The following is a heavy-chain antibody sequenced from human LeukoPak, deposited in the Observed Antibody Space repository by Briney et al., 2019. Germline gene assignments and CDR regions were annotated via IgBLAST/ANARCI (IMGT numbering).Heavy chain of an antibody. CDR2: ISGSGGST. D-gene: IGHD3-3*01. Sequence: GGSRRLSCAASGFTFSSYAMSWVRQAPGKGLEWVSAISGSGGSTYYADSVKGRFTISRDNSKNTLYLQMNSLRAEDTAVYYCAKAFWSGYYTGIDAFDIWGQGTMVTVSS. CDR3: AKAFWSGYYTGIDAFDI. CDR1: GFTFSSYA. V-gene: IGHV3-23*01. J-gene: IGHJ3*02.